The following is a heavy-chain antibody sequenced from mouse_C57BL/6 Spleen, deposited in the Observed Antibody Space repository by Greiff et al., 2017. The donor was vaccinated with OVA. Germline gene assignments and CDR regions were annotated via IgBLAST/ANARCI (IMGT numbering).Heavy chain of an antibody. Sequence: QVQLQQPGAELVMPGASVKLSCKASGYTFTSYWMHWVKQRPGQGLEWIGEIDPSDSYTNYNQKFKGKSTLTVDKSSSTAYMQLSSLTSEDSAVYYCARSYLRYYFDYWGQGTTLTVSS. CDR3: ARSYLRYYFDY. CDR1: GYTFTSYW. D-gene: IGHD5-5*01. J-gene: IGHJ2*01. V-gene: IGHV1-69*01. CDR2: IDPSDSYT.